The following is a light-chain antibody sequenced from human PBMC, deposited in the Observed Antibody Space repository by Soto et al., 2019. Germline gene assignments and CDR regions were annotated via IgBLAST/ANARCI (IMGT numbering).Light chain of an antibody. CDR2: GNS. CDR3: QSYDSSRSGVV. CDR1: SSNIGAGYD. V-gene: IGLV1-40*01. J-gene: IGLJ2*01. Sequence: QAVVTQPTSVSEAPGQTVTISCTGSSSNIGAGYDVHWYQQLPGTAPKLLIYGNSDRPSGVPDRFSGSKSGTSASLAITGLQAEDEADYYCQSYDSSRSGVVFGGGTKLTVL.